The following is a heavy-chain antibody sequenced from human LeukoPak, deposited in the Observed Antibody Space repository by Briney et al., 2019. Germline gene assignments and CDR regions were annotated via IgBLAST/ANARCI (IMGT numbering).Heavy chain of an antibody. J-gene: IGHJ5*02. CDR3: ARGDYHAGGRRSWFDP. Sequence: PSETLSLTCTVSGGSISSYYWSWVRQPPGKGLEWLGRIHTSGTTWYNASLKSRVTLSVDASKNQSSLRQTSVTAADKGVYYCARGDYHAGGRRSWFDPWGQGTLVSVSS. CDR2: IHTSGTT. V-gene: IGHV4-4*07. D-gene: IGHD3-16*01. CDR1: GGSISSYY.